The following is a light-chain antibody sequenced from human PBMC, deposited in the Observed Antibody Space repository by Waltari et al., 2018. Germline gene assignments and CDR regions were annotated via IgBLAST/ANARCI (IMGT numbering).Light chain of an antibody. Sequence: QSALTQPRSVSGSPGQSVTISCTGTSSDVGGYNYVSWYQQHPGKPPNLMIYDFDKRPSGVPDRFSGSKSGNTASLTVSGLQAEDEADYYCCSYAGSYTPWVFGGGTELTVL. CDR3: CSYAGSYTPWV. CDR2: DFD. V-gene: IGLV2-11*01. J-gene: IGLJ3*02. CDR1: SSDVGGYNY.